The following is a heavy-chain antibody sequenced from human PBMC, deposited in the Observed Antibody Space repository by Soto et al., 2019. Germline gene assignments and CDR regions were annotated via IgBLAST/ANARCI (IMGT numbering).Heavy chain of an antibody. CDR3: GRVAYDAFDS. V-gene: IGHV3-11*05. CDR2: ISSSRSST. CDR1: GFTFSDYY. J-gene: IGHJ3*02. Sequence: QVQLVEPGGGLVKPGGSLRLSGAASGFTFSDYYMNWIRRAPGKGLGRVSYISSSRSSTKYAESGKGRFTISRDNAKNSLYLQMNSLRAEDAAVYYCGRVAYDAFDSWGQGTMVTVSS. D-gene: IGHD3-16*01.